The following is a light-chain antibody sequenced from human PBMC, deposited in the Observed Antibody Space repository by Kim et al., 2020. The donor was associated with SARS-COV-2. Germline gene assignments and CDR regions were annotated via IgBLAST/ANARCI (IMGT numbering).Light chain of an antibody. CDR1: RSDVGSYNL. CDR2: EVS. V-gene: IGLV2-23*02. CDR3: CSYAGSSTPVV. Sequence: QSITISCTGTRSDVGSYNLVSWYQQHPGKAPKLMIYEVSKRPSGVSNRFSGSKSGNTASLTISGLQAEDEADYYCCSYAGSSTPVVFGGGTKLTVL. J-gene: IGLJ2*01.